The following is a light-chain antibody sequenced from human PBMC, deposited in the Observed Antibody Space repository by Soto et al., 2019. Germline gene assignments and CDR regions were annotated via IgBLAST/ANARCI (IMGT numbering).Light chain of an antibody. V-gene: IGKV1D-12*01. Sequence: DIQMTQSPSSVSASVGDRVTISCRASQDIDRWLAWCQHKPGKAPKLLISTASSLQSGVPSRFSGSGSATDFTLTIASLQFEDFATYYCLQRDTFPYTLGLGTKLEIK. CDR2: TAS. J-gene: IGKJ2*01. CDR3: LQRDTFPYT. CDR1: QDIDRW.